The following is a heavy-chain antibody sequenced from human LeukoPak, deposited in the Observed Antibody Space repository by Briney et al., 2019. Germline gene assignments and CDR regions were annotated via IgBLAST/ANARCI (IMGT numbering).Heavy chain of an antibody. V-gene: IGHV3-30*04. CDR1: GFTFSSYA. CDR2: ISYDGSNK. D-gene: IGHD6-19*01. Sequence: GRSLRLSCAASGFTFSSYAMHWVRQAPGKGLEWVAVISYDGSNKYYADSVKGRFTISRDNSKNTLYLQMNSLRAEDTAVYYCARDFVAAHIYWGQGTLVTVSS. CDR3: ARDFVAAHIY. J-gene: IGHJ4*02.